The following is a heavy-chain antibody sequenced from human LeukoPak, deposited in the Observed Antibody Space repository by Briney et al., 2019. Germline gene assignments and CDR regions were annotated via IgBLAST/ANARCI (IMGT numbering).Heavy chain of an antibody. V-gene: IGHV3-11*03. CDR1: GFTFSDYY. D-gene: IGHD3-22*01. CDR3: ASLTYYFDSSGYYPGYFQH. Sequence: GGSLRLSCAASGFTFSDYYMSWIRQAPGKGLEWVSYISSSNSYTNYADSVKGRFYADSVRGRFTISRDNAKNSLYLQMNSLRAEDTAVYYCASLTYYFDSSGYYPGYFQHWGQGTLVTVSS. J-gene: IGHJ1*01. CDR2: ISSSNSYT.